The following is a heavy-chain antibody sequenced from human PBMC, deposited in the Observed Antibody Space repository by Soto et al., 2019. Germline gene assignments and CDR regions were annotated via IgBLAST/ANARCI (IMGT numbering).Heavy chain of an antibody. CDR1: GFTVSSNY. D-gene: IGHD3-10*01. CDR2: IYSGGST. J-gene: IGHJ5*02. V-gene: IGHV3-53*01. Sequence: EVQLVESGGGLIQPGGSLRLSCAASGFTVSSNYMSWVRQAPGKGLEWVSVIYSGGSTFYSDSVKGRFTISRDTSKNTLYLQMNSLRAEDTAVYYCASPSIGLVREVTGGGDLWGQGTLVTVSS. CDR3: ASPSIGLVREVTGGGDL.